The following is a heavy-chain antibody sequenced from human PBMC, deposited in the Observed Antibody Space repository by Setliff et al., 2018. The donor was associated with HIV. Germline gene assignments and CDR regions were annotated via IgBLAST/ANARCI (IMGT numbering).Heavy chain of an antibody. J-gene: IGHJ6*03. CDR1: GDSISGYY. D-gene: IGHD5-18*01. CDR2: IYETGST. V-gene: IGHV4-59*12. CDR3: ATDGYTNGYGYYYFYMDV. Sequence: SETLSLTCTVSGDSISGYYWSWIRQSPGKGLEWIGFIYETGSTSYNPSLKSRVSISIDTSKNQFSLNLSSVTAADTAVYFCATDGYTNGYGYYYFYMDVWGKGTTVTVSS.